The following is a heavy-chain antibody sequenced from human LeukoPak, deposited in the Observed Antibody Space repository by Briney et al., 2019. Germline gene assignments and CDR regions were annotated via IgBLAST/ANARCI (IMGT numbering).Heavy chain of an antibody. CDR1: GYTFTGYY. Sequence: ASVKVSCKASGYTFTGYYMHWVRQAPGQGLEWTGWINPNSGGTNYAQKFQGRVTMTRDTSISTAYMELSRLRSDDTAVYFCARSPQYYDILTGFPTSFDYWGQGTLVTVSS. D-gene: IGHD3-9*01. CDR3: ARSPQYYDILTGFPTSFDY. V-gene: IGHV1-2*02. CDR2: INPNSGGT. J-gene: IGHJ4*02.